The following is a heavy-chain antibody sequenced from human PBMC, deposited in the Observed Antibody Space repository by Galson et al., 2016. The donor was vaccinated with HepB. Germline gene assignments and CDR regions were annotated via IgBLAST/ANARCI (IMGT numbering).Heavy chain of an antibody. V-gene: IGHV3-21*01. Sequence: SLRLSCAASGFTLRSYSMTWVRQAPGKGLEWVSSTGTGTGYKYYAGSVRGRFTISRDDPGNSLYLQINSLRAEDTAVYFCAKSTEGLLRFSGMDVWGQGTTVTVSS. CDR3: AKSTEGLLRFSGMDV. CDR2: TGTGTGYK. D-gene: IGHD1-14*01. J-gene: IGHJ6*02. CDR1: GFTLRSYS.